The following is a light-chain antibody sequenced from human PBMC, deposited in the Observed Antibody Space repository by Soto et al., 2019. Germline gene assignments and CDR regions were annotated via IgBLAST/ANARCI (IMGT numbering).Light chain of an antibody. J-gene: IGLJ1*01. V-gene: IGLV2-14*01. Sequence: SVLTQPASVSGSPGQSITISCTGTSSDVGGYNYVSWYQQHPGKAPKLMIYDVSNRPSGVSNRFSGSKSGNTASLTISGLQAEDEADYYCSSYTSSSTLHVFGTGTKVPVL. CDR1: SSDVGGYNY. CDR3: SSYTSSSTLHV. CDR2: DVS.